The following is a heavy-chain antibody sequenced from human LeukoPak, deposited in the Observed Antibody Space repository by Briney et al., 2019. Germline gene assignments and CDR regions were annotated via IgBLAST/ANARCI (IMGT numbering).Heavy chain of an antibody. CDR1: GGSISSYY. CDR3: AREFYYDSSGFGY. J-gene: IGHJ4*02. CDR2: IYYSGST. V-gene: IGHV4-59*01. D-gene: IGHD3-22*01. Sequence: KPSETLSLTCTVSGGSISSYYWSWIRQPPGKGLEWIGYIYYSGSTNYNPSLKSRVTISVDTSKNQFSLKLSSVTAADTAVYYCAREFYYDSSGFGYWGQGTLVTVSS.